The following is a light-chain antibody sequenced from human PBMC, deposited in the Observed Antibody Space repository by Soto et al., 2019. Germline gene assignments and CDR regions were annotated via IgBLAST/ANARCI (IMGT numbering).Light chain of an antibody. CDR2: GAS. CDR1: QGLTSNF. V-gene: IGKV3-20*01. CDR3: QQYVTAPRT. J-gene: IGKJ1*01. Sequence: EIVLTQSPGTLSLSPGERATLSCRASQGLTSNFLAWYQQKPGQAPSLLIYGASNRATGVPDRFSGGGSGTDFTLTISRLEPEDFAVYFCQQYVTAPRTFGQGTKGKSN.